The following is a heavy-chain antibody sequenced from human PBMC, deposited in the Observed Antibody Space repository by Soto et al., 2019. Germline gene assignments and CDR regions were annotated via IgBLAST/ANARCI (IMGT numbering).Heavy chain of an antibody. CDR2: ISYSGST. J-gene: IGHJ4*02. D-gene: IGHD2-15*01. Sequence: SETLSLTCTVSGGSISSSSYYWGWIRQPPGKGLEWIGSISYSGSTYYNPSLKSRVTISVDMSKNQFSLKLSSVTAADTAVYYCASRTLYSASGNCPCHYWGEGTLVTVSS. V-gene: IGHV4-39*01. CDR3: ASRTLYSASGNCPCHY. CDR1: GGSISSSSYY.